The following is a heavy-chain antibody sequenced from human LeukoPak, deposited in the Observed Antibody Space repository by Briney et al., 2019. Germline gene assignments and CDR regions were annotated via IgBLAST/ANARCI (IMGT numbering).Heavy chain of an antibody. CDR1: GGTFSSYA. D-gene: IGHD3-22*01. Sequence: SVKVSCKASGGTFSSYAISWVRQAPGQGLERMGGIIPIFGTANYAQKFQGRVTITTDESTSTAYMELSSLRSEDTAVYYCARGALEDYDSSGYYYLHYWGQGTLVTVSS. CDR2: IIPIFGTA. J-gene: IGHJ4*02. V-gene: IGHV1-69*05. CDR3: ARGALEDYDSSGYYYLHY.